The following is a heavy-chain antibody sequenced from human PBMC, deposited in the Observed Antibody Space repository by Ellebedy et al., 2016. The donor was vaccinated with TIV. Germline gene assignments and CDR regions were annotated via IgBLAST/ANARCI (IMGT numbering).Heavy chain of an antibody. V-gene: IGHV4-4*02. D-gene: IGHD1-26*01. CDR1: GGSISSSDW. CDR2: IYYSGST. J-gene: IGHJ4*02. Sequence: SETLSLXXAVSGGSISSSDWWSWVRQPPGKGLEWIGLIYYSGSTNYNPSLKSRVTISVDTSKNQFSLKLSSVTAADTAVYYCARSVGATDYWGQGTLVTVSS. CDR3: ARSVGATDY.